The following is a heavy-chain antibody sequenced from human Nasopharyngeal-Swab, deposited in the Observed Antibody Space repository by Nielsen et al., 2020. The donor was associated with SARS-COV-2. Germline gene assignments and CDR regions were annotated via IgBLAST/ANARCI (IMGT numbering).Heavy chain of an antibody. CDR3: ARLDPFGSEDK. CDR2: ILVNRYT. V-gene: IGHV4-39*02. CDR1: GGSITSSRHR. D-gene: IGHD3-3*01. J-gene: IGHJ4*02. Sequence: SETLSLTCTVSGGSITSSRHRWGWIRQPPGKGLEWIGQILVNRYTEYHPSVRGRLTVYADTSENSFSLRLSSVTAADTAVYYCARLDPFGSEDKWGQGTLVTVSS.